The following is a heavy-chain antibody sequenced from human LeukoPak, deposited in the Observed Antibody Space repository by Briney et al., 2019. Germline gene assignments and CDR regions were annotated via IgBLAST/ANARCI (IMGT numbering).Heavy chain of an antibody. CDR3: AKVPRIAAREKYYFDY. CDR1: GFTVSSNY. D-gene: IGHD6-6*01. CDR2: ISGSGGST. V-gene: IGHV3-23*01. Sequence: PGGSLRLSCAASGFTVSSNYMSWVRRAPGKGLEWVSAISGSGGSTYYADSVKGRFTISRDNSKNTLYLQMNSLRAEDTAVYYCAKVPRIAAREKYYFDYWGQGTLVTVSS. J-gene: IGHJ4*02.